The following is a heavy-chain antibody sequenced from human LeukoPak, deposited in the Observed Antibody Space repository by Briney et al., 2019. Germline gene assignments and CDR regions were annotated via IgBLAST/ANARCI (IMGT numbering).Heavy chain of an antibody. J-gene: IGHJ4*02. CDR3: ARGDDYGDYWGLY. Sequence: HWASVKVSCKASGYTFTSYGISWVRQAPGQGLEWMGWISAYNGNTNYAQKLQGRVTMTTDTSTSTAYMELRSLISDDAAVYYCARGDDYGDYWGLYWGQGTLVTVSS. D-gene: IGHD4-17*01. CDR2: ISAYNGNT. CDR1: GYTFTSYG. V-gene: IGHV1-18*01.